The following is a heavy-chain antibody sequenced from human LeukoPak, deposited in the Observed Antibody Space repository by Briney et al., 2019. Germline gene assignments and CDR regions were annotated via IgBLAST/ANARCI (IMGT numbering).Heavy chain of an antibody. Sequence: GASVKVSCKASGGTFSSYAISWVRQAPGQGLEWMGGIIPIFGTANYARKFQGRVTITADESASTAYMELSSLRSEDTAVYYCARDIDYGGRNWGQGTLVTVSS. CDR1: GGTFSSYA. D-gene: IGHD4-23*01. CDR3: ARDIDYGGRN. J-gene: IGHJ4*02. V-gene: IGHV1-69*13. CDR2: IIPIFGTA.